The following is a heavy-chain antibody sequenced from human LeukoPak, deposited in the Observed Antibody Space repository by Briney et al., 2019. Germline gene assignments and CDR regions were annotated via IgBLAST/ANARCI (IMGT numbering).Heavy chain of an antibody. CDR2: ISGSGGST. Sequence: GGSLRLSCVASGFTFSSYAMSWVRQAPGKGLEWVSAISGSGGSTYYADSVKGRFTISRDNSKNTPYLQMNSLRAEDTAVYYCAKDQVGGPTSYYFDYWGQGTLVTVSS. CDR1: GFTFSSYA. V-gene: IGHV3-23*01. CDR3: AKDQVGGPTSYYFDY. D-gene: IGHD1-26*01. J-gene: IGHJ4*02.